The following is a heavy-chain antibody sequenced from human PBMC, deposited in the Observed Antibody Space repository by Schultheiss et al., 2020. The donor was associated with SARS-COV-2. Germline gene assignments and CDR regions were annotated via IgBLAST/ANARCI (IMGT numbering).Heavy chain of an antibody. V-gene: IGHV3-23*01. D-gene: IGHD6-6*01. CDR1: GFTFRNYR. CDR2: ISGSGGST. Sequence: GGSLRLSCVASGFTFRNYRMSWVRQAPGKGLEWVSAISGSGGSTYYADSVKGRFTISRDNSKNTLYLQMNSLRAEDTAVYYCAKDQHLSSSWPFYYYYGMDVWGQVTTVTVSS. J-gene: IGHJ6*02. CDR3: AKDQHLSSSWPFYYYYGMDV.